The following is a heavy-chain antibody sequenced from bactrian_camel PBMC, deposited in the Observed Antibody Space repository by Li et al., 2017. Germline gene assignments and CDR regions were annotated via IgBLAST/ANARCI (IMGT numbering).Heavy chain of an antibody. CDR3: ATSGFAKSGPPVENDYAN. CDR2: IASAGIT. CDR1: GYTLRSNC. D-gene: IGHD4*01. J-gene: IGHJ4*01. V-gene: IGHV3S53*01. Sequence: VQLVESGGGSVQSGGSLRLSCAASGYTLRSNCMGWFRQAHGKEREFVSGIASAGITRYADSVKGRFTISRDNAKKTVYLQMDNLKIEDTAMYYCATSGFAKSGPPVENDYANWGQGTQVTVS.